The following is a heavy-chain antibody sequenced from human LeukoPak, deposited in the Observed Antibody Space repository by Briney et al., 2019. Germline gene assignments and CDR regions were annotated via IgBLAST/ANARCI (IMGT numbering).Heavy chain of an antibody. D-gene: IGHD3-10*01. J-gene: IGHJ4*02. Sequence: SETLSLTCAVSGGSFSGYYWSWIRQPPGKGLEWIGEIDHSGSSNYNPSLKSRVTISVDTSKNQFSLKLNSVTAADTAVFYCARQLKTYYYGSGRGAFDYWGQGTLVTVSS. CDR2: IDHSGSS. CDR3: ARQLKTYYYGSGRGAFDY. CDR1: GGSFSGYY. V-gene: IGHV4-34*01.